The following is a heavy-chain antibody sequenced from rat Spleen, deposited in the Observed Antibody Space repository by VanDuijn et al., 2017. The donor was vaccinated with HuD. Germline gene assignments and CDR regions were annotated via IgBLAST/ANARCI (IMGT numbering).Heavy chain of an antibody. V-gene: IGHV5-22*01. CDR2: ISYEGSST. CDR1: GFTFSNYD. CDR3: ARHGTSVRVWFAY. D-gene: IGHD1-1*01. J-gene: IGHJ3*01. Sequence: EVQLVESGGGLVQPGRSLKLSCVASGFTFSNYDMAWVRQAPTKGLEWVASISYEGSSTYYGDSVKGRFTISRDNAKDTLYLQMNSLRSEDTATYYCARHGTSVRVWFAYWGQGTLVTVSS.